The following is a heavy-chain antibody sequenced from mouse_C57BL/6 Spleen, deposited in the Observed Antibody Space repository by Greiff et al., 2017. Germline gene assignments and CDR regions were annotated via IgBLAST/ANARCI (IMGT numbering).Heavy chain of an antibody. CDR2: ISDGGSYT. Sequence: EVQRVESGGGLVKPGGSLKLSCAASGFTFSSYAMSWVRQTPEKRLEWVATISDGGSYTYYPDNVKGRFTISRDNAKNNLYLQMSHLKSEDTAMYYCARGEDGYYVRYFDYWGQGTTLTVSS. V-gene: IGHV5-4*01. J-gene: IGHJ2*01. CDR3: ARGEDGYYVRYFDY. D-gene: IGHD2-3*01. CDR1: GFTFSSYA.